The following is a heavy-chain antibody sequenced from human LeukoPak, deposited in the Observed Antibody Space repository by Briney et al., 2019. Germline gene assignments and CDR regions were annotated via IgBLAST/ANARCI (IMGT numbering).Heavy chain of an antibody. CDR1: GFTLGSYW. J-gene: IGHJ4*02. Sequence: GGSLRLSCEASGFTLGSYWMSWVRQAPGKGLEWVANIKQDGSEKYYVDSVKGRFTIFRENAKNSLYLQMSSLRAEDTAVYYCATSLGYCSGGSCPPSYWGQGSLVTVSS. V-gene: IGHV3-7*03. D-gene: IGHD2-15*01. CDR2: IKQDGSEK. CDR3: ATSLGYCSGGSCPPSY.